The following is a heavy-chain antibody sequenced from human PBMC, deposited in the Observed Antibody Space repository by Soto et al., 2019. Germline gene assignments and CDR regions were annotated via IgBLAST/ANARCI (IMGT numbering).Heavy chain of an antibody. J-gene: IGHJ4*02. V-gene: IGHV2-5*02. CDR2: IYWDDDK. CDR1: GFSLTTDGAA. CDR3: VQRTGGGGGFAF. Sequence: QITLKESGPTLVKPTQTLTLTCTVSGFSLTTDGAAVGWIRQPPGRTLECLAFIYWDDDKRYSPSLKTRVTITKETLKNPGGLYMNHMDPVETGTYYFVQRTGGGGGFAFWGQGSLVTVSS.